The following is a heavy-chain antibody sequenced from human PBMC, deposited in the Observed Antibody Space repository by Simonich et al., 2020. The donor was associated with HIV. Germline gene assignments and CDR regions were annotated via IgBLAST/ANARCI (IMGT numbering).Heavy chain of an antibody. J-gene: IGHJ3*02. CDR1: GYTFTGNY. V-gene: IGHV1-2*02. Sequence: QVQLVQSGAEVKKPGASVKVSCKASGYTFTGNYMHWVRQAPGQGLEGRGGNNPNSGKTNYAQKLQGRVTMTRDTSISTVDMELSRLRSDDTAVYYCARDSDTTEIGLGPLKGGFDIWGQGTMVTVSS. CDR3: ARDSDTTEIGLGPLKGGFDI. CDR2: NNPNSGKT. D-gene: IGHD1-26*01.